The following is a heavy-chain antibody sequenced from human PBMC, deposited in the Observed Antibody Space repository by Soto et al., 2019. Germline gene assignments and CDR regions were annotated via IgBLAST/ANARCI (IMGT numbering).Heavy chain of an antibody. D-gene: IGHD1-7*01. V-gene: IGHV1-18*04. Sequence: ASVKVSCKASGYTFTGYGISWVRQAPGQGLEWMGWISAYNGNTNYAQKLQGKVTMTTDTSTSTAYMELRSLRSDDTAVYYCARERKAVNNWNYFSTPTPIDAFDIWGQGTMVTVSS. CDR3: ARERKAVNNWNYFSTPTPIDAFDI. J-gene: IGHJ3*02. CDR2: ISAYNGNT. CDR1: GYTFTGYG.